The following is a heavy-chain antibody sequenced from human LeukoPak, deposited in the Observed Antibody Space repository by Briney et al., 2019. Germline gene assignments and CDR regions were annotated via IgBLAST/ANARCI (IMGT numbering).Heavy chain of an antibody. CDR3: ARDSRGPLGMQDAFDI. CDR1: GGSISSGSYY. D-gene: IGHD7-27*01. V-gene: IGHV4-39*07. CDR2: IYYSGST. Sequence: SETLSLTCTVSGGSISSGSYYWGWIRQPPGKGLEWIGSIYYSGSTYYNPSLKSRVTISVDTSKNQFSLKLSSVTAADTAVYYCARDSRGPLGMQDAFDIWGQGTMVTVSS. J-gene: IGHJ3*02.